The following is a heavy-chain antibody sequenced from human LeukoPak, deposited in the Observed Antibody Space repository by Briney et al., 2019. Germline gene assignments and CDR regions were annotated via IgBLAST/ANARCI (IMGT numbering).Heavy chain of an antibody. Sequence: GGSLRLSCAASGFTFSAYSMNWVRQAPGKGLEWVSYIGANSAIYYADSVKGRFTISRDNAKNSLSLQMNRLRDGDTAVYHCAREGYYGAFDIWGQGTMVTVSS. CDR1: GFTFSAYS. D-gene: IGHD3-10*01. J-gene: IGHJ3*02. CDR2: IGANSAI. V-gene: IGHV3-48*02. CDR3: AREGYYGAFDI.